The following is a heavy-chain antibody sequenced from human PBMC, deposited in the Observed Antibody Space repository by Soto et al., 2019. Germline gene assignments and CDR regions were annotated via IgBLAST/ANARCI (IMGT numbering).Heavy chain of an antibody. J-gene: IGHJ2*01. CDR2: INHSGST. CDR3: ARLASGWQYYYFDF. Sequence: SETLSLTCAVYGGSFSPYFWSWIRQPPGKGLEWIGEINHSGSTNYNPSLTRRATLSVDTSKNQVSLKLTSVTAADTAVYYCARLASGWQYYYFDFWGRGTPVTVFS. V-gene: IGHV4-34*01. CDR1: GGSFSPYF. D-gene: IGHD6-19*01.